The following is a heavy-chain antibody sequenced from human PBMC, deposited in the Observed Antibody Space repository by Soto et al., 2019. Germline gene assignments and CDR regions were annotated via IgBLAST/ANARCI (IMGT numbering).Heavy chain of an antibody. CDR3: ARVGPSPSHAFDI. J-gene: IGHJ3*02. CDR1: GFTFSSYW. Sequence: PGGSLRLSCAASGFTFSSYWMSWVRQAPGKGLEWVANIKQDGSEKYYVDSVKGRFTISRDNAKNSLYLQMNSLRAEDTAVYYCARVGPSPSHAFDIWGQGTMVTVSS. V-gene: IGHV3-7*01. CDR2: IKQDGSEK. D-gene: IGHD2-2*01.